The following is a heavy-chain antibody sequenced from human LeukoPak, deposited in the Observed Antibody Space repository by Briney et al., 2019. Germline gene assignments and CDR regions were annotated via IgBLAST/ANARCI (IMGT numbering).Heavy chain of an antibody. V-gene: IGHV3-21*01. CDR2: ISSSSSYI. Sequence: GGSLRLSCAASGFTFSSYSMNWVRQAPGKGLEWVSSISSSSSYIYYADSVKGRFTISRDNAKNSLYLQMNSLRAEDTAVYYCATSRGYYHYYFDYWGQGTLVTVSS. D-gene: IGHD3-22*01. CDR1: GFTFSSYS. J-gene: IGHJ4*02. CDR3: ATSRGYYHYYFDY.